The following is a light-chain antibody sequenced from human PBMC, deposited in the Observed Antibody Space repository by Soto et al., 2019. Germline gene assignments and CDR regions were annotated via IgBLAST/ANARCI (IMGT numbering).Light chain of an antibody. CDR1: SSDVGGYNY. Sequence: QSALTQPASVSGSPGQSITISCTGTSSDVGGYNYVSWYQQHPGKAPKLMIYEVSNRPSGVSNRFSGSKSGNTASLTISGRQAEDEADYYCSSYTSSSNHVVFGGGTKLTVL. J-gene: IGLJ2*01. CDR2: EVS. V-gene: IGLV2-14*01. CDR3: SSYTSSSNHVV.